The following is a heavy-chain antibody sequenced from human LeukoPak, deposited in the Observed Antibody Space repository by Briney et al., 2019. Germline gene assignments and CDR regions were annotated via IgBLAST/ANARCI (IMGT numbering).Heavy chain of an antibody. CDR2: IYPGDSDT. V-gene: IGHV5-51*01. CDR3: ARLYDFDRSGYYYVGDY. Sequence: GESLKIPCKGSGYSFTSYWIGWVRQMPGKGLEWMGIIYPGDSDTRYSPSFQGQVTISADKSISTAYLQWSSLKASDIAMYYCARLYDFDRSGYYYVGDYWGQGTLVTVSS. CDR1: GYSFTSYW. D-gene: IGHD3-22*01. J-gene: IGHJ4*02.